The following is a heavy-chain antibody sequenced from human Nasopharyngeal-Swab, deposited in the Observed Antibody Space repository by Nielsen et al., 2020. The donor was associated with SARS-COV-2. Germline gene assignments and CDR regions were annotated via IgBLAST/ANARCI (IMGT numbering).Heavy chain of an antibody. J-gene: IGHJ6*01. CDR2: ISHDGSNR. Sequence: GGSLRLSCEASGFTFRTYTMHWVRQVPGQGLEWVAVISHDGSNRYYADSVKGRIAISRDNSKDTMYLQMNSLRLEDTAIYHCAKDLKYCTSSTCFKASYYYGLDVWGQGTSVTVSS. V-gene: IGHV3-30*18. CDR3: AKDLKYCTSSTCFKASYYYGLDV. CDR1: GFTFRTYT. D-gene: IGHD2/OR15-2a*01.